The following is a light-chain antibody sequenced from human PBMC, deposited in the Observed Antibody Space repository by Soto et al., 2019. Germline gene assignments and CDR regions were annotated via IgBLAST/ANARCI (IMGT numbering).Light chain of an antibody. Sequence: EIVLTQSPGTLSLSPGEGATLSCRASQSVSSNYLAWYQQKPGQPPRLLIYGASSRATGIPDRLSGSGSGTDFILTISRLEPEDSAVYYCQQYGSSPTFGGGTKVDIK. CDR1: QSVSSNY. J-gene: IGKJ4*01. CDR2: GAS. CDR3: QQYGSSPT. V-gene: IGKV3-20*01.